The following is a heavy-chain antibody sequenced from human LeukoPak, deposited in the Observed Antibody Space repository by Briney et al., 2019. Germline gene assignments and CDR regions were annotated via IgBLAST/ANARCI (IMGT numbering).Heavy chain of an antibody. CDR3: ARVRRDGYNNDAFDI. CDR1: GGSISSGGYS. D-gene: IGHD5-24*01. J-gene: IGHJ3*02. Sequence: SETLSLTCAVSGGSISSGGYSWSWIRQPPGKGLEWIGYIYHSGSTCYNPSLKSRVTISVDRSKSQFSLKLSSVTAADTAVYYCARVRRDGYNNDAFDIWGQGTMVTVSS. V-gene: IGHV4-30-2*01. CDR2: IYHSGST.